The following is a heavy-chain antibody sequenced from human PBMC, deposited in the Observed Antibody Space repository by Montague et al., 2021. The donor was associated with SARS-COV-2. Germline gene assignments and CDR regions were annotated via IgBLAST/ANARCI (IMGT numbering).Heavy chain of an antibody. CDR1: GGSISSNY. Sequence: ETLSLTCTVSGGSISSNYWNWIRQPPGRGLEWIGYIYYSGSTNYNPSLESRVTISADTSKNHFSLKLRSVTAADTAVHYCAREISGRDYFDYWGQGTLVTVSS. CDR2: IYYSGST. J-gene: IGHJ4*02. D-gene: IGHD3-10*01. CDR3: AREISGRDYFDY. V-gene: IGHV4-59*01.